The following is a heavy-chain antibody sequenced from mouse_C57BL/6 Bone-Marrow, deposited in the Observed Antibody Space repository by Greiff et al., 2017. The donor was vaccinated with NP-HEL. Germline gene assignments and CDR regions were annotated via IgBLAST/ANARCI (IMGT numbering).Heavy chain of an antibody. CDR1: GFSFNTYA. CDR3: VREFYDGSPMDY. Sequence: EVNVVESGGGLVQPKGSLKLSCAASGFSFNTYAMNWVRQAPGKGLEWVARIRSKSNNYATYYADSVKDRFTISRDDSESMLYLQMNNLKTEDTAMYYCVREFYDGSPMDYWGQGTSVTVSS. V-gene: IGHV10-1*01. D-gene: IGHD2-3*01. CDR2: IRSKSNNYAT. J-gene: IGHJ4*01.